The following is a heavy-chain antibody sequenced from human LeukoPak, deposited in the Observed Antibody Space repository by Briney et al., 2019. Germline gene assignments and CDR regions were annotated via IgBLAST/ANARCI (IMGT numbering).Heavy chain of an antibody. CDR3: ARGGSPQLWFILGAFDI. CDR1: GYTFTSYG. CDR2: ISAYNGNT. D-gene: IGHD5-18*01. V-gene: IGHV1-18*01. Sequence: GASVKVSCKASGYTFTSYGISWVRQAPGQGLEWMGWISAYNGNTNYAQKFQGRVTITADKSTSTAYMELSSLRSEDTAVYYCARGGSPQLWFILGAFDIWGQGTMVTVSS. J-gene: IGHJ3*02.